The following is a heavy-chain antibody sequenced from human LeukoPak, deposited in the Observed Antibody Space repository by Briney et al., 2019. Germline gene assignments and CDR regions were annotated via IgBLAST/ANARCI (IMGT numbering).Heavy chain of an antibody. D-gene: IGHD3-10*01. Sequence: PGGSLRLSCAASGFTFSSYGMHWVRQAPGKGLEWVAVISYDGSNKYYADPVKGRFTISRDNSKNTLYLQMNSLRAEDTAVYYCAKGAELLWFGETSPFDPWGQGTLSPSPQ. CDR2: ISYDGSNK. CDR3: AKGAELLWFGETSPFDP. CDR1: GFTFSSYG. J-gene: IGHJ5*02. V-gene: IGHV3-30*18.